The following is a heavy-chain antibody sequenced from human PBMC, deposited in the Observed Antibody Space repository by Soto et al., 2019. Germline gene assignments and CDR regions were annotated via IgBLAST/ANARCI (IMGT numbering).Heavy chain of an antibody. CDR1: GFTFSSYG. V-gene: IGHV3-33*01. D-gene: IGHD6-19*01. J-gene: IGHJ5*02. CDR2: IWYDGSNK. CDR3: VRDPVAGRAVNWFVP. Sequence: QVQLVESGGGVVQPGRSLRLSCAASGFTFSSYGMHWVRQAPGKGLEWVAVIWYDGSNKYYADSVKGRFTISRDNSKNTLYLQMNSLRAEDTAVYYCVRDPVAGRAVNWFVPWGQGTLVTVSS.